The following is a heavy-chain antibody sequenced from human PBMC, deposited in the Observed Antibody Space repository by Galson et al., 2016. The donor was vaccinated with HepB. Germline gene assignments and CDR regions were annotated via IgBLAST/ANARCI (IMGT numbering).Heavy chain of an antibody. CDR3: ASAVGYRSDWYGWLDP. Sequence: SLRLSCAASGFPFSPYSMSWVRQAPGKGLEWVAHINSDGSDTYYADSVKGRFSISRDNSKNTLYLQMNSLRAEDTAVYYCASAVGYRSDWYGWLDPWGQGTLVTVSS. CDR2: INSDGSDT. V-gene: IGHV3-7*03. CDR1: GFPFSPYS. D-gene: IGHD6-13*01. J-gene: IGHJ5*02.